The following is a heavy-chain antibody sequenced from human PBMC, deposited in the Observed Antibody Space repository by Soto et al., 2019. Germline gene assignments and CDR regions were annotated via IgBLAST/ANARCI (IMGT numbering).Heavy chain of an antibody. CDR2: IYNSGST. J-gene: IGHJ6*02. CDR3: ARDRGCSGGSCYGLSVMNHFYYGMDV. V-gene: IGHV4-61*01. Sequence: QVQLQESGPGLVKPSETLSLTCTVSGGSVNSGSYYWTWIRQPPGKGLEWIGHIYNSGSTNYNPSLKSRVTISVDTSKNQFSLKLSSLTAADTAVYYCARDRGCSGGSCYGLSVMNHFYYGMDVWGQGTTVTVSS. CDR1: GGSVNSGSYY. D-gene: IGHD2-15*01.